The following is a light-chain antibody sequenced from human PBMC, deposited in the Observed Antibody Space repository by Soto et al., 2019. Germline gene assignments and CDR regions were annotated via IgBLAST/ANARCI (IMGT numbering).Light chain of an antibody. CDR1: EGISNF. Sequence: DIQMTQSPSSLSASVGDRVTITCRASEGISNFLVWYQQTPGKAPKLLIYVASTLQSGVPSRFSGSGSGTEFTLTISSLQPEDVATYYCQNYNSVPYTFGGGTKVEI. CDR3: QNYNSVPYT. CDR2: VAS. V-gene: IGKV1-27*01. J-gene: IGKJ4*01.